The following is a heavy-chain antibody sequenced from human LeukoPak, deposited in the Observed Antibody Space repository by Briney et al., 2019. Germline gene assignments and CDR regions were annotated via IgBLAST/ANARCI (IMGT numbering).Heavy chain of an antibody. CDR2: MCTTGTT. CDR1: GATNVHR. D-gene: IGHD2-2*02. Sequence: GATNVHRSGGVRESGAGGFAFHSPMCTTGTTNYTPSLKSRLTMSVDTSKRQFPLNLRSVTAADTAIYYCARHGYTASHYFLDYWSQGILVTVSS. V-gene: IGHV4-4*07. CDR3: ARHGYTASHYFLDY. J-gene: IGHJ4*02.